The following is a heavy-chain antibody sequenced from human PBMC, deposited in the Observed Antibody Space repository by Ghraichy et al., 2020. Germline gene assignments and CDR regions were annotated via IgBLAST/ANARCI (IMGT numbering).Heavy chain of an antibody. V-gene: IGHV4-31*03. CDR2: IYYSGST. CDR1: GGSISSGGYY. D-gene: IGHD2-2*01. CDR3: VRGPELDYCSSTSCYGMDV. J-gene: IGHJ6*02. Sequence: SETLSLTCTVSGGSISSGGYYWSWIRQHPGKGLEWIGYIYYSGSTYYNPSLKSRVTISVDTSKNQFSLKLSSVTAADTAVYYCVRGPELDYCSSTSCYGMDVWGQGTTVTVSS.